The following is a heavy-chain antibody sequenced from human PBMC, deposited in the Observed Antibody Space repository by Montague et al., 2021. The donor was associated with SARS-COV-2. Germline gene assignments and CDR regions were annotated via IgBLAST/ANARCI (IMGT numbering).Heavy chain of an antibody. CDR1: GFTFSYYA. D-gene: IGHD1-20*01. V-gene: IGHV3-30*04. J-gene: IGHJ6*02. CDR2: ISYDGSNK. Sequence: SLRLSCAASGFTFSYYALHWVRQAPGKGLEWVAVISYDGSNKYYADSVKGRFTISRDNSKNTLYLQMNSLRAEDTAVYYCARDGYNWNDAVYYYYGMDVWGQGTTVTVSS. CDR3: ARDGYNWNDAVYYYYGMDV.